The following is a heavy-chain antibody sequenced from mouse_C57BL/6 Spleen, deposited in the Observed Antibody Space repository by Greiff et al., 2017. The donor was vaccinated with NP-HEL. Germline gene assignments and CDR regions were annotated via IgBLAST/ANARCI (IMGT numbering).Heavy chain of an antibody. V-gene: IGHV5-9-1*02. Sequence: EVNVVESGEGLVKPGGSLKLSCAASGFTFSSYAMSWVRQTPEKRLEWVAYISSGGDYIYYADTVKGRFTISRDNARNTLYLQMSSLKSEDTAMYYCTRGDSWFAYWGQGILVTVSA. CDR1: GFTFSSYA. CDR2: ISSGGDYI. J-gene: IGHJ3*01. CDR3: TRGDSWFAY.